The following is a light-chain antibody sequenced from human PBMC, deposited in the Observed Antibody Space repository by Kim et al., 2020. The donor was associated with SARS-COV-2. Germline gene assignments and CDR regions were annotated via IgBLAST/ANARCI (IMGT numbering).Light chain of an antibody. CDR3: LHYGGSPIHT. J-gene: IGKJ2*01. Sequence: EIVLTQSPGTLSLSPGERATLSCRASQSVRNNYFTWYQHKPGQAPRLLIYGASSRAAGIPDRFSGSGSGTDFTLTISRLEPEDFAVYYCLHYGGSPIHTFGQGTKVDIK. CDR2: GAS. V-gene: IGKV3-20*01. CDR1: QSVRNNY.